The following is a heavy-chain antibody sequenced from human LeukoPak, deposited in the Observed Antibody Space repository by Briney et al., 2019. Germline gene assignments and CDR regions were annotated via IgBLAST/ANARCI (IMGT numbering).Heavy chain of an antibody. J-gene: IGHJ4*02. D-gene: IGHD2-15*01. CDR1: GFTFSNYW. CDR2: INSDGSTT. Sequence: GGSPRLSCAASGFTFSNYWMQWVRQAPGKGLVWVSRINSDGSTTSYADSVKGRFTVSRDNAKNTLFLQMHSLRAEDTAVHYCARGGYCSGGSCYRGFDYWGRGTLVTVSS. V-gene: IGHV3-74*01. CDR3: ARGGYCSGGSCYRGFDY.